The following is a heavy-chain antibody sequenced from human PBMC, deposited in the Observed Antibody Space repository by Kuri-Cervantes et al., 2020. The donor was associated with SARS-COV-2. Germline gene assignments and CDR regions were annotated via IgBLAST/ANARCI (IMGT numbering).Heavy chain of an antibody. CDR2: ISSNGGST. D-gene: IGHD7-27*01. CDR3: AREKLGIGAFDI. CDR1: GFTFSSYA. V-gene: IGHV3-64*02. Sequence: GESLKISCAASGFTFSSYAMHWVRQAPGKGLEYVSAISSNGGSTYYADSVKGRFTISRDNSKSTLYLQMNSLRAEDTAVYYCAREKLGIGAFDIWGQGTMVTVSS. J-gene: IGHJ3*02.